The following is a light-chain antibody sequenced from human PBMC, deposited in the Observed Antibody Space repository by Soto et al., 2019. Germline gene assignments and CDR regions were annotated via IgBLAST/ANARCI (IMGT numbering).Light chain of an antibody. Sequence: EIVLTQSPGTLSLSPGEGATLSCRAGQSVSSSQLAWYQQKPGQAPRLLISGASSRATGIPDRFSGSGSATDFTLTISSLQPEDFATYYCQQSYSTLLTFGGGTKVDIK. CDR3: QQSYSTLLT. V-gene: IGKV3-20*01. CDR1: QSVSSSQ. CDR2: GAS. J-gene: IGKJ4*01.